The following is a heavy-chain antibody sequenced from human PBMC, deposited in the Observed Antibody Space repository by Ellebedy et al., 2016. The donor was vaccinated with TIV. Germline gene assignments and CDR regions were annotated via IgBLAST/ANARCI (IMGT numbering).Heavy chain of an antibody. CDR2: IYHSGST. CDR1: DDSISRAYY. J-gene: IGHJ6*03. V-gene: IGHV4-38-2*02. CDR3: ARVSGGSYYYNMDV. D-gene: IGHD3-16*01. Sequence: MPSETLSLTCSVFDDSISRAYYWAWIRQPPGKGLEWIGSIYHSGSTYYSPSLDSRVTIPVDTSKKQFSLRLTSVTPADTAVYYCARVSGGSYYYNMDVWGKGTTVTVSS.